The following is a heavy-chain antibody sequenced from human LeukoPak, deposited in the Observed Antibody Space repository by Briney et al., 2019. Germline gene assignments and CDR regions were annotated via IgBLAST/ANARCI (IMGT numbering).Heavy chain of an antibody. CDR2: IISIFGTA. CDR3: ASDCGGDCYAFDI. V-gene: IGHV1-69*05. Sequence: SVKVSCKASGGTCSSYAISWVRQAPGQGLEWMGGIISIFGTANYAQKFQGRVTITTDESTSTAYMELSSLRSEDTAVYYCASDCGGDCYAFDIWGQGTMVTVSP. D-gene: IGHD2-21*01. CDR1: GGTCSSYA. J-gene: IGHJ3*02.